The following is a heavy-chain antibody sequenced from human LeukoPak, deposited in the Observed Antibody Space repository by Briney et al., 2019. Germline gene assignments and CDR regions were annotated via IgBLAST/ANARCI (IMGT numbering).Heavy chain of an antibody. CDR2: IYPGDSDT. V-gene: IGHV5-51*01. CDR3: ARHYYDSNVWPGDFYYMDV. CDR1: GYSFTKYW. J-gene: IGHJ6*03. D-gene: IGHD3-22*01. Sequence: GESLKISCKGSGYSFTKYWIGWVRQMPGKGLEWMGFIYPGDSDTRYSPSFQGQVTISADKSITTAYLQWSRLKASDTAMYFCARHYYDSNVWPGDFYYMDVWGKGTTVTVS.